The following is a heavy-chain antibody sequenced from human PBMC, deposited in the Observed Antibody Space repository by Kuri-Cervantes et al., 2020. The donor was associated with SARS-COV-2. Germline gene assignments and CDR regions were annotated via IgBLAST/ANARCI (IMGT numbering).Heavy chain of an antibody. CDR2: IIPILGIA. D-gene: IGHD2-2*01. CDR1: GGTFSSYA. CDR3: ARTGREGSCSSTSCASSYYYGMDV. J-gene: IGHJ6*02. Sequence: SVKVSCKASGGTFSSYAISWVRQAPGQGLEWMGRIIPILGIANYAQKFQGRVTITADKSTSTAYMELSSLRSEDTAVYYCARTGREGSCSSTSCASSYYYGMDVWGQGTTVTVSS. V-gene: IGHV1-69*04.